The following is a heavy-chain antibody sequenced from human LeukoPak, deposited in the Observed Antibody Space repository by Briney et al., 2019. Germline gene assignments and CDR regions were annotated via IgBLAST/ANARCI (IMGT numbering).Heavy chain of an antibody. CDR3: AAHSSGYYSGTNWFDP. D-gene: IGHD3-22*01. J-gene: IGHJ5*02. Sequence: PSETLSLTCAVYGGSFSGYYWSWIRQPPGKGLEWIGEINHSGSTNYNPSLKSRVTISVDTSKNQFSLKLSSVTAADTAVYYCAAHSSGYYSGTNWFDPWGQGTLVTVSS. CDR2: INHSGST. CDR1: GGSFSGYY. V-gene: IGHV4-34*01.